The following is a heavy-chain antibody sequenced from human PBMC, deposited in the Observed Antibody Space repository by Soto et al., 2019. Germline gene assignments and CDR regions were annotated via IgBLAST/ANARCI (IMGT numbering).Heavy chain of an antibody. CDR3: ARRNNWNDDAFDI. J-gene: IGHJ3*02. D-gene: IGHD1-1*01. V-gene: IGHV4-34*01. Sequence: SETLSLTCAVYGGSFSGYYWSWIRQPPGKGLEWIGEINHSGSTNYNPSLKSRVTISVDTSKNQFSLKLSSVTAADTAVYYCARRNNWNDDAFDIWGQGTMVTVSS. CDR1: GGSFSGYY. CDR2: INHSGST.